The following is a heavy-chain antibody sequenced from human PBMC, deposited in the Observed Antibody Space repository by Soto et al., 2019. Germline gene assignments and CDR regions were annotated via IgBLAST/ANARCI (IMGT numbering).Heavy chain of an antibody. Sequence: SETLSLTCAVYGGSFSGYYWSWIRQPPGKGLEWIGEINHSGSTNYNPSLKSRVTISVYTSKNQFSLKLSSVTAADTAVYYCARGRFVYSWFDPWGQGTLVTVSS. CDR1: GGSFSGYY. D-gene: IGHD2-15*01. CDR2: INHSGST. V-gene: IGHV4-34*01. CDR3: ARGRFVYSWFDP. J-gene: IGHJ5*02.